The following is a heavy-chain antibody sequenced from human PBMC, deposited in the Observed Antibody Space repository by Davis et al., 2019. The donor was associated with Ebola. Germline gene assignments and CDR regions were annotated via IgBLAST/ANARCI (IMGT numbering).Heavy chain of an antibody. CDR2: IYHSGST. CDR3: ARGTYTTGRDYYSYYVMDV. Sequence: MPSETLSLTCAVSGGSLSTSKWWSWVRQPPGKALEWIGEIYHSGSTNYNPSLKSRVTISLDTSRNQFSLRLTSVTSADTATYYCARGTYTTGRDYYSYYVMDVWGQGTTVTVSS. V-gene: IGHV4-4*02. D-gene: IGHD1-1*01. J-gene: IGHJ6*02. CDR1: GGSLSTSKW.